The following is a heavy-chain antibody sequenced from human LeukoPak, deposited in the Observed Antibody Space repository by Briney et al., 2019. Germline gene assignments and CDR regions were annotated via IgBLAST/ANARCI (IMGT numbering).Heavy chain of an antibody. Sequence: SETLSLTCAVYGGSFSGYYWSWIRQPPGKGLEWIGEINHSGSTNYNPSLKSRVTILVDTSNNQFSLKLHSVTAADTAVYYCARGFPSSSRWFDPWGQGTLVTVSS. CDR2: INHSGST. V-gene: IGHV4-34*01. CDR1: GGSFSGYY. J-gene: IGHJ5*02. CDR3: ARGFPSSSRWFDP. D-gene: IGHD6-6*01.